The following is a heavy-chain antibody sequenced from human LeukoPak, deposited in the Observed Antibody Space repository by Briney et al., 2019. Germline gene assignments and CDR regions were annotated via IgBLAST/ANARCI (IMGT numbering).Heavy chain of an antibody. CDR1: GYTFTGYY. D-gene: IGHD3-22*01. Sequence: ASVKVSCKASGYTFTGYYMHWVRQAPGQGLEWMGWINPDSGGTKPAQRFQGRVTMTRDTSISTAYMEVSRLRSDDTAVYYCAINYYDSSGPLGIGYWGQGTLVTISS. CDR3: AINYYDSSGPLGIGY. CDR2: INPDSGGT. V-gene: IGHV1-2*02. J-gene: IGHJ4*02.